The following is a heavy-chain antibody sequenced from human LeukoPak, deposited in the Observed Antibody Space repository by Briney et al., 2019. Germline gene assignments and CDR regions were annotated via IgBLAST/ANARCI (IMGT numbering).Heavy chain of an antibody. D-gene: IGHD3-10*01. J-gene: IGHJ4*02. CDR2: INPSGGST. Sequence: ASVKVSCKTSGYTFTGYNMHWVRQAPGQGLEWMGLINPSGGSTRYAQKFQGRVTMTRDTSTSTVYMELSSLRSEDTAVYYCARDGGHVRFGESIAFHYWGQGTLVTVSS. CDR1: GYTFTGYN. V-gene: IGHV1-46*01. CDR3: ARDGGHVRFGESIAFHY.